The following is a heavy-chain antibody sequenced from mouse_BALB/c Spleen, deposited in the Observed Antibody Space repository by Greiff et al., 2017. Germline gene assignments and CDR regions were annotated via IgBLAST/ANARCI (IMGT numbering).Heavy chain of an antibody. CDR1: GFTFSNYW. Sequence: EVMLVESGGGLVQPGGSMKLSCVASGFTFSNYWMNWVRQSPEKGLEWVAEIRLKSNNYATHYAESVKGRFTISRDDSKSSVYLQMNNLRAEDTGIYYCTRTGGNFFYAMDYWGQGTSVTVSS. J-gene: IGHJ4*01. CDR3: TRTGGNFFYAMDY. CDR2: IRLKSNNYAT. D-gene: IGHD2-1*01. V-gene: IGHV6-6*02.